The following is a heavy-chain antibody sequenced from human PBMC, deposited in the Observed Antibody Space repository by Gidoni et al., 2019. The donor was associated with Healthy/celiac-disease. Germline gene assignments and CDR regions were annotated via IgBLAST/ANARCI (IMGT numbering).Heavy chain of an antibody. CDR1: GYTFTGYY. Sequence: QVQLVQSGAEVKKPGASVKVSCTASGYTFTGYYMHWVRQAPGQGLEWMGWINPNSGGTNYAQKFQGRVTMTRDTSISTAYMELSRLRSDDTAVYYCARETSDLWFGEFLGYWGQGTLVTVSS. CDR3: ARETSDLWFGEFLGY. J-gene: IGHJ4*02. V-gene: IGHV1-2*02. D-gene: IGHD3-10*01. CDR2: INPNSGGT.